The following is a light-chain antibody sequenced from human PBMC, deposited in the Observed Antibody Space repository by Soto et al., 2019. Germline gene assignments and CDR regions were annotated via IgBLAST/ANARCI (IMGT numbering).Light chain of an antibody. Sequence: DIVMTQSPDSLAVSLGERATINCKSIQSVLHSSHNENYLVWYQQKPGQPPKLLIYWASTRESGVPDRFSGSGSWTDFTLTISSLQAEDVAVYYCQKYYSTPYTFGQGTKLEIK. CDR1: QSVLHSSHNENY. V-gene: IGKV4-1*01. CDR2: WAS. J-gene: IGKJ2*01. CDR3: QKYYSTPYT.